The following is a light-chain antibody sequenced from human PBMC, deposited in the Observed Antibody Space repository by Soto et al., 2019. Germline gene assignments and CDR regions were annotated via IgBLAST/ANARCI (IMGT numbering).Light chain of an antibody. CDR3: STYTSSSTLVV. J-gene: IGLJ2*01. V-gene: IGLV2-14*01. CDR1: SSDVGGYNY. Sequence: QSALTQPASVSGSPGQSITISCTGTSSDVGGYNYVSWYQQHPGKAPKLMIYDVSNRPSGVSNRFSGSKSGNTASLTISGLQADDEADDYCSTYTSSSTLVVFGGGTKLTVL. CDR2: DVS.